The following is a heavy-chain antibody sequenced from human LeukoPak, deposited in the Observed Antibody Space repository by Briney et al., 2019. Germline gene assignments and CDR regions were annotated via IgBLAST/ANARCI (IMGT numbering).Heavy chain of an antibody. Sequence: GGSLRLSCAASGFNVSSSYVNWVRQAPGKGLEWVSSISSSSSYIYYADSVKGRFTISRDNAKNSLYLQMNSLRAEDTAVYYCARESVAGGVDYWGQGTLVTVSS. D-gene: IGHD6-19*01. J-gene: IGHJ4*02. CDR3: ARESVAGGVDY. V-gene: IGHV3-21*01. CDR1: GFNVSSSY. CDR2: ISSSSSYI.